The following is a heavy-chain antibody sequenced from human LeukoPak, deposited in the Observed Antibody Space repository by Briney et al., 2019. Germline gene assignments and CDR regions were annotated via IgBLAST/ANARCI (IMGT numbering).Heavy chain of an antibody. V-gene: IGHV4-59*11. Sequence: PSETLSLTCSLSEHSFSTHYWTWIRQPPGKGLEWVGYISPTESTNYNHSSKSRVTISVDTSKKRFPLKMTSVTAADTAVYYCARDPTTVTKGFDVWGQGTMVTVSS. J-gene: IGHJ3*01. CDR3: ARDPTTVTKGFDV. CDR2: ISPTEST. CDR1: EHSFSTHY. D-gene: IGHD4-11*01.